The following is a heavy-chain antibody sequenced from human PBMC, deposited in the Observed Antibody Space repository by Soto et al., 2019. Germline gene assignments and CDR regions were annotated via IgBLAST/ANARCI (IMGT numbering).Heavy chain of an antibody. CDR3: ARESGDNWKYEVE. V-gene: IGHV4-4*07. D-gene: IGHD1-7*01. CDR2: ISINVNA. Sequence: ASATQCLTYTAAGGSIVDYGGSWIRHSAGKGMEWLGWISINVNAHYPPSLRSRVTTSIETSKNQFSLNLRSVTAADTAFYYCARESGDNWKYEVERGQGTLLNAFS. J-gene: IGHJ4*02. CDR1: GGSIVDYG.